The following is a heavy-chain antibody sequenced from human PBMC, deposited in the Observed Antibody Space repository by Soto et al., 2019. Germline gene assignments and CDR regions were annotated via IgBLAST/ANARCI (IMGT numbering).Heavy chain of an antibody. J-gene: IGHJ4*02. Sequence: LRLSCAASGFTFSSYSMNWVRQAPGKGLEWVSSISSSSSYIYYADSVKGRFTISRDNAKNSLYLQMNSLRAEDTAVYYCARDYEMATIMDFDYWGQGTLVTVSS. CDR2: ISSSSSYI. D-gene: IGHD5-12*01. CDR1: GFTFSSYS. CDR3: ARDYEMATIMDFDY. V-gene: IGHV3-21*01.